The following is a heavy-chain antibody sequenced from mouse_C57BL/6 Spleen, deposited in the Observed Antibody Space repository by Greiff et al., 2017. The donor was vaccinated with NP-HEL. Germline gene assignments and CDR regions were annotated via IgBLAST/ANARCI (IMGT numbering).Heavy chain of an antibody. CDR1: GYTFTSYW. V-gene: IGHV1-53*01. D-gene: IGHD2-3*01. Sequence: VQLQQPGTDLVKPGASVKLSCKASGYTFTSYWMPWVQQRPGQGLEWIGNINPSSGGTNYNEKFKSKATLTVDKSSSTAYMQLSSLTAEDSAVYYCALGWVFDYWGQGTTLTVSS. CDR2: INPSSGGT. J-gene: IGHJ2*01. CDR3: ALGWVFDY.